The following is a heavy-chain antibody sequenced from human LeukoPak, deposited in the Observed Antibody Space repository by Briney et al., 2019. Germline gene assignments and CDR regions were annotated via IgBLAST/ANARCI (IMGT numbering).Heavy chain of an antibody. CDR2: INHSGST. V-gene: IGHV4-34*01. Sequence: PSETLSLTCAVYGGSFNTYYWSWIRQPPGKGLEWIGEINHSGSTNYNPSLKSRVIISVDTSKNQLSLKLSSVTAADTAVYYCARVDKNGGTTCDYWGQGTLVTVSS. J-gene: IGHJ4*02. CDR1: GGSFNTYY. CDR3: ARVDKNGGTTCDY. D-gene: IGHD2/OR15-2a*01.